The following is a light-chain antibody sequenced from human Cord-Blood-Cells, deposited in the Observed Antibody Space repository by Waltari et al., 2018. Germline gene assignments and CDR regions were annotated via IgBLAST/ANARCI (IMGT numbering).Light chain of an antibody. Sequence: DIHMTQSPSSLSASVGDRVTITCQASQDISNYLNWYQQQPGKATKLLIYDASNLETGGPSRFSGSGSGTDFTITISSLQPEDIATYYCQQYDNLPPFTFGPGTKVDIK. CDR1: QDISNY. CDR3: QQYDNLPPFT. V-gene: IGKV1-33*01. J-gene: IGKJ3*01. CDR2: DAS.